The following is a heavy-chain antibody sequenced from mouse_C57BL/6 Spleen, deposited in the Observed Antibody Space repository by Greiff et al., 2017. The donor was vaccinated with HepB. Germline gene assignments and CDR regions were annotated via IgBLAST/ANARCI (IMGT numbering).Heavy chain of an antibody. D-gene: IGHD1-2*01. V-gene: IGHV1-52*01. J-gene: IGHJ3*01. CDR1: GYTFTSYW. Sequence: QVQLQQPGAELVRPGSSVKLSCKASGYTFTSYWMHWVKQRPIQGLEWIGNIDPSDSETHYNQKFKDKATLTVDKSSSTAYMQLSSLTSEDSAVYYCARGGAYGQFAYWGQGTLVTVSA. CDR3: ARGGAYGQFAY. CDR2: IDPSDSET.